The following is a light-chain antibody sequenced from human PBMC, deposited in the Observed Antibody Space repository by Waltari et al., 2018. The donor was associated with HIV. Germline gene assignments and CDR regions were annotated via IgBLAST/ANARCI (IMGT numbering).Light chain of an antibody. CDR1: RSNIGNNY. CDR2: DNN. J-gene: IGLJ1*01. V-gene: IGLV1-51*01. Sequence: QSVLTQPPSVSAAPGQKVTISCSVARSNIGNNYVAWYQQVPGTAPKLLIYDNNKRPSGIPDRVSGSKSGTSATLDIAGLQTGDEADYYCGTWDSALSGHYVFGTGTKVTVL. CDR3: GTWDSALSGHYV.